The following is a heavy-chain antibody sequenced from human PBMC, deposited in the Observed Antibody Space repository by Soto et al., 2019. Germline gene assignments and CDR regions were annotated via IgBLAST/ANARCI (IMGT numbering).Heavy chain of an antibody. CDR2: ISYDGSNK. J-gene: IGHJ4*01. CDR3: AREGYNWNSGGFDY. Sequence: QVQLVESGGGVVQPGRSLRLSCAASGFTFSSYAMHWVRQAPGKGLEWVAVISYDGSNKYYADSVKGRFTISRDNSKNTLYLQMNSLRAEDTAVYYCAREGYNWNSGGFDYWGHGTLVTVSS. V-gene: IGHV3-30-3*01. D-gene: IGHD1-20*01. CDR1: GFTFSSYA.